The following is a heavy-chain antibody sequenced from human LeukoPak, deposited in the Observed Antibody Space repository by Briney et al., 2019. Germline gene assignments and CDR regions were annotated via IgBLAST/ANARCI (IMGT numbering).Heavy chain of an antibody. V-gene: IGHV4-59*01. CDR3: ARARGYTGYELDY. Sequence: SETLSLTCTVSGGSISRYYWSWIRQPPGKGLEWIGYIYDSGSTNYNPSLNSRVTISVDTSQNQFSLKLTSVTAADTAVYYCARARGYTGYELDYWGRGTLVTVSS. CDR2: IYDSGST. D-gene: IGHD5-12*01. J-gene: IGHJ4*02. CDR1: GGSISRYY.